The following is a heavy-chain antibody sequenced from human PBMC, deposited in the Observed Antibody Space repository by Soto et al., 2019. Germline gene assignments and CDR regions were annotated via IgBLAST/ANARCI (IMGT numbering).Heavy chain of an antibody. J-gene: IGHJ4*02. CDR1: GDSIGSGYY. Sequence: ASATLSITCAVSGDSIGSGYYWGWIRQPPGQGLEWIGIISHSGITYYNPSRKSRVTISIETSKNQFSLEMRSVTAADTAVYYCARDLNWGFSDYWGQGTLVTVS. V-gene: IGHV4-38-2*02. CDR3: ARDLNWGFSDY. CDR2: ISHSGIT. D-gene: IGHD7-27*01.